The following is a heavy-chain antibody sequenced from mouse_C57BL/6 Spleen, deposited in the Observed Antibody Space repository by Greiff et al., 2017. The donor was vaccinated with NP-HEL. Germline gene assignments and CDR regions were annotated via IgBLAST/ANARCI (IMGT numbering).Heavy chain of an antibody. V-gene: IGHV1-74*01. CDR3: AIWDYDGYCGNYFDY. D-gene: IGHD2-3*01. CDR1: GYTFTSYW. CDR2: IHPSDSDT. Sequence: QVQLQQPGAELVKPGASVKVSCKASGYTFTSYWMHWVKQRPGHGLEWIGRIHPSDSDTNYIQKFKGKATLTVDKSSSTAYMQLSSLTSEDSAVEYCAIWDYDGYCGNYFDYWGQGTTLTVSS. J-gene: IGHJ2*01.